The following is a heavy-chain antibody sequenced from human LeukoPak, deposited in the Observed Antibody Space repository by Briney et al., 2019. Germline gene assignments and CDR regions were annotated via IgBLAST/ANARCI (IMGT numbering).Heavy chain of an antibody. CDR2: IYYSGST. J-gene: IGHJ3*02. CDR1: GGSISSYY. Sequence: NPSETLSLTCTVSGGSISSYYWSWIRQPPGKGLEGIGYIYYSGSTNYNPSLKSRVTMSVDTSKNQFSLKLSSVTAADTAVYYCARDKDYFDSGGAFDIWGQGTMVTVSS. D-gene: IGHD3-22*01. CDR3: ARDKDYFDSGGAFDI. V-gene: IGHV4-59*01.